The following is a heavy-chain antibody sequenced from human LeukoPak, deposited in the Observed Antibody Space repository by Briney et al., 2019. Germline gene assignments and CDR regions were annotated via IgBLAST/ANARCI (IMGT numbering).Heavy chain of an antibody. CDR3: ATLCSSTSCLYYFDY. J-gene: IGHJ4*02. V-gene: IGHV4-38-2*02. CDR2: IYHSGST. D-gene: IGHD2-2*01. Sequence: PSETLSLTCTVSGYSISSGYYWGWIRQPPGKGLEWIGSIYHSGSTYYNPSLKSRVTISVDTSKNQFSLKLSSVTAADTAVYYCATLCSSTSCLYYFDYWGQGTLVTVSS. CDR1: GYSISSGYY.